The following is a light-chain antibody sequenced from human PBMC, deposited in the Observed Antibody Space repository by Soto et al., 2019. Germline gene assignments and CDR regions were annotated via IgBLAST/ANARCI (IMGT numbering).Light chain of an antibody. V-gene: IGLV1-40*01. CDR2: GNS. J-gene: IGLJ3*02. Sequence: QSVLTQPPSVSGAPGQRVTISCTGSSSNIGAGYDVHWYQQLPGTAPKLLIYGNSNGPSGVPDRFSGYKSGTSASLAITGLQAEDEADYYCQSYDSSLSGWVFGGGTKVTVL. CDR3: QSYDSSLSGWV. CDR1: SSNIGAGYD.